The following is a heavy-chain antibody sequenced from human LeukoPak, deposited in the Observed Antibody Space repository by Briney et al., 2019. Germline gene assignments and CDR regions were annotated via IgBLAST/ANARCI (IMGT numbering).Heavy chain of an antibody. Sequence: GGSLRLSCAASGFTFSSYGMSWVRQAPGKGLEWVSAISGSGGSTYYADSVKGRFTISRDNSKNTLYLQMNSLRAEDTALYYCARPRHSGGSYSGPLDYWGQGTLVTVSS. D-gene: IGHD1-26*01. V-gene: IGHV3-23*01. CDR2: ISGSGGST. CDR1: GFTFSSYG. J-gene: IGHJ4*02. CDR3: ARPRHSGGSYSGPLDY.